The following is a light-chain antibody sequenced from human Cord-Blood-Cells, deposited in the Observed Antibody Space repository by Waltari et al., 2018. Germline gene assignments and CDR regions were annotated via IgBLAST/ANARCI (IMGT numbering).Light chain of an antibody. Sequence: EIMLTQSPATQSWSPGERATLSCRASQSVSSYLAWYQQKPGQAPRLLIYDASNRATGIPARFSGSGSGTDFTLTISSLEPEDFAVYYCQQRSNWPPLTFGGGTKVEIK. CDR2: DAS. J-gene: IGKJ4*01. CDR3: QQRSNWPPLT. CDR1: QSVSSY. V-gene: IGKV3-11*01.